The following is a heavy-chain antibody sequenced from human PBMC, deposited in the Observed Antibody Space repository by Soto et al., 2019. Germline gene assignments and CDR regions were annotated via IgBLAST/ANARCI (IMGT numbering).Heavy chain of an antibody. CDR1: GRPIRGTVYY. CDR2: IYYSGIT. V-gene: IGHV4-39*01. CDR3: VNMRGQWLPRD. Sequence: SETLYLSCTVTGRPIRGTVYYSVWIRQPPGKGLEWIGNIYYSGITYFYPSLKSRVTISVDTSQNQFFLKLSSVTASDTAVYYCVNMRGQWLPRDWGQGTLVTVS. D-gene: IGHD6-19*01. J-gene: IGHJ4*02.